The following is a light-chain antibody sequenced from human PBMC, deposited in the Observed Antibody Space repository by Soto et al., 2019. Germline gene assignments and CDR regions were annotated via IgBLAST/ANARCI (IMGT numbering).Light chain of an antibody. CDR1: SSDVGSYNY. V-gene: IGLV2-11*01. J-gene: IGLJ1*01. CDR2: DGS. Sequence: QSALTQPRSVSGSPGQSVTISCTGTSSDVGSYNYVSWYQQHPGKAPKLMIYDGSKRPSGVPDRFSGSKSGNTASLTISGLQAEDEADYYCCSYAGSYKGYVFGTGTKVTVL. CDR3: CSYAGSYKGYV.